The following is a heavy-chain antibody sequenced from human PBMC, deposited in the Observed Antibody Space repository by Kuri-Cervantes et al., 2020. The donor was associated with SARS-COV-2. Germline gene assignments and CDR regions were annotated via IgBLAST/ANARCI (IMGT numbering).Heavy chain of an antibody. D-gene: IGHD3-10*01. CDR1: GYTFSDYY. J-gene: IGHJ6*02. V-gene: IGHV1-2*04. CDR3: ARGMVRGLIQSYYYGMDV. CDR2: INPNSGGT. Sequence: ASVKVSCKASGYTFSDYYMYWVRQAPGQGLEWMGWINPNSGGTNYAQKFQGWVTMTRDTSSTGYMELSRLRSDDTAVYCCARGMVRGLIQSYYYGMDVWDQGTTVTVSS.